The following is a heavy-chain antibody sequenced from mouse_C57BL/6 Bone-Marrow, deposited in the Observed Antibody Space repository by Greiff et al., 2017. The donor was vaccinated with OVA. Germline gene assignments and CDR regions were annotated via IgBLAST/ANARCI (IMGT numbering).Heavy chain of an antibody. CDR2: IYPGSGNT. V-gene: IGHV1-76*01. D-gene: IGHD1-1*01. CDR1: GYTFTDYY. Sequence: QVQLQQSGAELVRPGASVKLSRKASGYTFTDYYINWVKQRPGQGLEWIARIYPGSGNTYYNEKFKGKATLTAEKSSSTAYMQLSSLTSEDSAVYFCARGGYYGSIAWFAYWGQGTLVTVSA. CDR3: ARGGYYGSIAWFAY. J-gene: IGHJ3*01.